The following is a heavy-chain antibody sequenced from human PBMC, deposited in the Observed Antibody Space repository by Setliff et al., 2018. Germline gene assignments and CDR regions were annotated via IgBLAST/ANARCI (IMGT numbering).Heavy chain of an antibody. CDR2: IHYSGNT. CDR3: ARGGTYRYFDY. V-gene: IGHV4-39*07. CDR1: GGSINSGTYF. J-gene: IGHJ4*02. Sequence: SETLSLTCTVSGGSINSGTYFWGWIRQPPGKGLEWIGRIHYSGNTYYNASLKSRVTMSVDTSKNQFSLKLSSVTAADTAVYYCARGGTYRYFDYWGQGALVTVSS.